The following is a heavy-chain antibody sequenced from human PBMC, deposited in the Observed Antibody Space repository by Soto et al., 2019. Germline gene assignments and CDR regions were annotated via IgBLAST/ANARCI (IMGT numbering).Heavy chain of an antibody. V-gene: IGHV4-34*01. CDR3: ARSTVTTIGYYYYGMDV. Sequence: PSETLSLTCAVYGGSFSGYYWIWIRQPPGKGLEWIGEINHSGSTNYNPSLKSRVTISVDTSKNQFSLKLSSVTAADTAVYYCARSTVTTIGYYYYGMDVWGQGTTVTVSS. J-gene: IGHJ6*02. CDR2: INHSGST. CDR1: GGSFSGYY. D-gene: IGHD4-4*01.